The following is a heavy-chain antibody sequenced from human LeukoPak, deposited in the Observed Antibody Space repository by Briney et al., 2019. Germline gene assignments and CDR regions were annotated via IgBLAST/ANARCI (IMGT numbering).Heavy chain of an antibody. CDR3: ARDFYDSSSYPLARRFDP. J-gene: IGHJ5*02. CDR1: GGSISSSSYY. V-gene: IGHV4-39*07. CDR2: IYYSGST. D-gene: IGHD3-22*01. Sequence: PSETLSLTCTVSGGSISSSSYYWDWIRQPPGKGLEWIGSIYYSGSTYYNPSLKSRVTISVDTSKNQFSLKLSSVTAADTAVYYCARDFYDSSSYPLARRFDPWGRGTLVTVSS.